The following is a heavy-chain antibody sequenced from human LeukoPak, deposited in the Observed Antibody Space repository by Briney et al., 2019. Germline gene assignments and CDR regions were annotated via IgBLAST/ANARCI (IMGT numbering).Heavy chain of an antibody. CDR3: AKDNMVHSSGYYYYFDY. CDR1: GFTFSSYA. CDR2: ISGSGGGT. J-gene: IGHJ4*02. Sequence: GGSLRLSCAASGFTFSSYAMSWVRQAPGKGLEWVSAISGSGGGTYYADSVKGRFTISRDNSKNTLYLQMNSLRAEDTAVYYCAKDNMVHSSGYYYYFDYWGQGTLVTVSS. D-gene: IGHD3-22*01. V-gene: IGHV3-23*01.